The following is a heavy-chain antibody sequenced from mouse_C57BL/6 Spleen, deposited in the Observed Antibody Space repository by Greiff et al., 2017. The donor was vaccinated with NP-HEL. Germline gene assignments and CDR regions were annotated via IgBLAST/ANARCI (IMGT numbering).Heavy chain of an antibody. J-gene: IGHJ4*01. CDR3: ARKKDYYVSSYDAMDY. Sequence: QVQLKESGPGLVQPSQSLSITCTVSGFSLTSYGVHWVRQSPGKGLEWLGVIWSGGSTDYNAAFITRLSISKDNSKSQVFFKMNSLQADDTAIYYCARKKDYYVSSYDAMDYWGQGTSVTVSS. V-gene: IGHV2-2*01. CDR2: IWSGGST. D-gene: IGHD1-1*01. CDR1: GFSLTSYG.